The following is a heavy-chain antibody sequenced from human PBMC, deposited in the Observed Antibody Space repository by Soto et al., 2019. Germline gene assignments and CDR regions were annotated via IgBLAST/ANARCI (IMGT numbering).Heavy chain of an antibody. J-gene: IGHJ3*02. CDR1: GGSISSGGYY. CDR3: ARDGADSSGLGDAFDI. D-gene: IGHD3-22*01. V-gene: IGHV4-31*03. Sequence: PSETLSLTCTVSGGSISSGGYYWSWIRQHPGKGLEWIGYIYYSGSTYYNPSLKSRVTISVDTSKNQFSLKLSSVTAADTAVYYCARDGADSSGLGDAFDIWGQGTMVTVSS. CDR2: IYYSGST.